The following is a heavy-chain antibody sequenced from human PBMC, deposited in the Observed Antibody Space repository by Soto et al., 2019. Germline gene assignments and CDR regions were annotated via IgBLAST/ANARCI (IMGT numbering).Heavy chain of an antibody. CDR3: AGTFDYYSMDV. D-gene: IGHD1-1*01. CDR1: GYSIGSGYY. CDR2: IYHAGSV. V-gene: IGHV4-38-2*01. J-gene: IGHJ6*02. Sequence: PSETLSLTCAVSGYSIGSGYYWAWIRQSPGKGLEWIGSIYHAGSVYYNPSLNGRVALSMDTSKNHFSLRLTSVTAADTAVYYCAGTFDYYSMDVWGQGTTVTV.